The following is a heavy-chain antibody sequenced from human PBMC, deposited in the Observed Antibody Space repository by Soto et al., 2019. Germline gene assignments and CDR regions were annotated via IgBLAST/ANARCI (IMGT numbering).Heavy chain of an antibody. CDR1: GGSFSGYY. V-gene: IGHV4-34*01. CDR3: AGCEMDLPSTSCYLAS. J-gene: IGHJ5*02. Sequence: SETLSLTCAVYGGSFSGYYWSWVRQPPGKGLEWIGEINHSGSTNYNPSLKSRVTISVDTSKNHFSLNLSSVTAADTAVYYCAGCEMDLPSTSCYLASWGQGTLVTVSS. CDR2: INHSGST. D-gene: IGHD2-2*01.